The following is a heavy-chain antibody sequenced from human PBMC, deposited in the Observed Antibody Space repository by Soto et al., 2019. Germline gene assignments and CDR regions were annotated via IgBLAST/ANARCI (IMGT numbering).Heavy chain of an antibody. Sequence: QVELQQSGPGLVKPSETLSLTCNVSGASMRSYYWTWMRLSPGKGLEWIGDIFYSGSTNLNPSLRSRLSISIDTSKNKFSLMLNSVTAADTAVYYCARDLRCCGLDVLGQGTTVTVSS. CDR2: IFYSGST. D-gene: IGHD3-9*01. J-gene: IGHJ6*02. V-gene: IGHV4-59*01. CDR3: ARDLRCCGLDV. CDR1: GASMRSYY.